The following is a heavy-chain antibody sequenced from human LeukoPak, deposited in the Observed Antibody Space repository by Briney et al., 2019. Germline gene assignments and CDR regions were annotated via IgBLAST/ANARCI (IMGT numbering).Heavy chain of an antibody. CDR2: INPSGGST. Sequence: ASVTVSCKASGYTFTSYYMHWVRQAPGQGLEWMGIINPSGGSTTYAPNFQGRVTMTRDTSTSTVYMELSSLRSEDTAVYFCARGGTDYYDSSGFSGYWGQGTLVTVSS. V-gene: IGHV1-46*01. CDR3: ARGGTDYYDSSGFSGY. J-gene: IGHJ4*02. CDR1: GYTFTSYY. D-gene: IGHD3-22*01.